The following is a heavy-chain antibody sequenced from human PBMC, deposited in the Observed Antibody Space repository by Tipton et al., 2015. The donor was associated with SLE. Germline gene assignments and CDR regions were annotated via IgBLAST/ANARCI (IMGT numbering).Heavy chain of an antibody. CDR2: INHSGST. Sequence: TLSLTCAVYGGSFSGYSWTWIRQPPGKGLEWIGEINHSGSTNYNPSLKSRVIISVDTSKNQFSLKLSSVTAADTAVYYCARDLSSSGISDYWGQGTLVTVSS. CDR1: GGSFSGYS. V-gene: IGHV4-34*01. J-gene: IGHJ4*02. CDR3: ARDLSSSGISDY. D-gene: IGHD6-19*01.